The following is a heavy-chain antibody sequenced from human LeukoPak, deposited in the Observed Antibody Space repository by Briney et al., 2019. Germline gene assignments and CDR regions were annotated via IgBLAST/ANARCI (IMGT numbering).Heavy chain of an antibody. CDR3: ARGAATGWSNDY. CDR1: AFTFSSHE. CDR2: ISGSGSNI. D-gene: IGHD6-19*01. J-gene: IGHJ4*02. V-gene: IGHV3-48*03. Sequence: GASLRLSCAASAFTFSSHEMNWVRQAPGKGLEWISYISGSGSNIYYADSVRGRFTTSRDNAKNSLYLQMNSLRADDTAIYYCARGAATGWSNDYWGQGILVTVSS.